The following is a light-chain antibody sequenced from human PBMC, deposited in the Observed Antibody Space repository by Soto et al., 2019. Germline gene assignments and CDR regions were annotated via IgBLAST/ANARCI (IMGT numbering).Light chain of an antibody. V-gene: IGKV1-39*01. Sequence: IQMTQSPSSLSGSVGDGVTLTCRASHTIATYLNWYQQKPGQVPEVLIYGASRLHVGVPSRITGNGYGTDFTLTINNLQPEDFAIYYCQQFYYYPHTFGQGTKLEVK. CDR2: GAS. CDR3: QQFYYYPHT. CDR1: HTIATY. J-gene: IGKJ2*01.